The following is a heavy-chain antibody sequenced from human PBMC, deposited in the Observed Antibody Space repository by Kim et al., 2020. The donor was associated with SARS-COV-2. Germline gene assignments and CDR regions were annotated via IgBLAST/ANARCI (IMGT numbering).Heavy chain of an antibody. V-gene: IGHV3-23*01. J-gene: IGHJ4*01. CDR3: ARTQSCSSTSCYVDY. CDR1: GFTFGTYA. Sequence: GGSLRLSCVTSGFTFGTYAMSWVRQAPEKGLEWVSGISSSGGSTYYADSVKGRFTISRDSSKNTLYLQMVSLRVDDTASYYCARTQSCSSTSCYVDYWC. D-gene: IGHD2-2*01. CDR2: ISSSGGST.